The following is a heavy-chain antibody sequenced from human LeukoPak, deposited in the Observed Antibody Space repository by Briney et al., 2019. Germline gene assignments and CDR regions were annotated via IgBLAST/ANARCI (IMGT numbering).Heavy chain of an antibody. J-gene: IGHJ4*02. CDR1: GDSISSSGYY. CDR3: ARRGITNGAFDY. Sequence: SETLSLTCTVSGDSISSSGYYWGWIRQPPGKGLEWIGSIYYSGSTYSNPSLKSRVTISVDASKSQFSLKLSSVTAADTSVYYCARRGITNGAFDYWGQGTLVTVSS. D-gene: IGHD3-10*01. CDR2: IYYSGST. V-gene: IGHV4-39*01.